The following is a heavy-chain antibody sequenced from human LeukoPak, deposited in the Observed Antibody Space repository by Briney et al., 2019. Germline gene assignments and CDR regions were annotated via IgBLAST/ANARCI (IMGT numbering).Heavy chain of an antibody. CDR2: IYYSGST. CDR3: ARYSGSSPHYFDY. J-gene: IGHJ4*02. CDR1: GGSISSYY. V-gene: IGHV4-59*08. Sequence: SETLSLTCTVSGGSISSYYWSWLRQPPGKGLEWIGFIYYSGSTHYKSSLKSRVTISVDTSKNQFSLRLSSVTAADTAVYYCARYSGSSPHYFDYWGQGTLVTVSS. D-gene: IGHD1-26*01.